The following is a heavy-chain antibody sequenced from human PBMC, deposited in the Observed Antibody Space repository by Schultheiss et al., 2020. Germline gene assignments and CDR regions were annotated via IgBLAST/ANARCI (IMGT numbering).Heavy chain of an antibody. V-gene: IGHV3-23*01. Sequence: GGSLRLSCAASGFTFSSYAMSWVRQAPGKGLEWVSAISGSGGSTYYADSVKGRFTISRDNSKNTLYLQMNSLRAEDTAVYYCAKDGWELYPPPVYYFDYWGQGTLVTVS. J-gene: IGHJ4*02. CDR2: ISGSGGST. CDR1: GFTFSSYA. D-gene: IGHD1-26*01. CDR3: AKDGWELYPPPVYYFDY.